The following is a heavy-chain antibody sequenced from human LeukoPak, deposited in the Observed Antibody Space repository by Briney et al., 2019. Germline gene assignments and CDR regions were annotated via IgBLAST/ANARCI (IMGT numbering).Heavy chain of an antibody. CDR3: ARGEGVATSGPGDY. Sequence: AGGSLRLSCVTSGFTFTDYNVHWVRQAPGXXLEWLAVIWYDGTTNFHADSVKGRFTISRDNSKNTVYLEMNSLRAEDTAVYYCARGEGVATSGPGDYWGRGTLVTVSS. CDR2: IWYDGTTN. J-gene: IGHJ4*02. V-gene: IGHV3-33*01. D-gene: IGHD5-12*01. CDR1: GFTFTDYN.